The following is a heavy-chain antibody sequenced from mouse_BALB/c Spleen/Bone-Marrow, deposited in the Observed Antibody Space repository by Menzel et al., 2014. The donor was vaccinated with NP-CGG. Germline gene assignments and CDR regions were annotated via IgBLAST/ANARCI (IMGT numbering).Heavy chain of an antibody. CDR3: GRKRTGTYTKDC. J-gene: IGHJ4*01. V-gene: IGHV2-4-1*01. CDR1: GFSLTSYG. CDR2: IWSGGST. Sequence: QVQLQQSGPGLVQPSQSLSITCTVSGFSLTSYGVHWVRQSPGKSLEWLGVIWSGGSTDYNAAFISRLSISKENSKSQVFFKMNRLQADDAAIYYCGRKRTGTYTKDCWGQGTSVTVYS. D-gene: IGHD4-1*01.